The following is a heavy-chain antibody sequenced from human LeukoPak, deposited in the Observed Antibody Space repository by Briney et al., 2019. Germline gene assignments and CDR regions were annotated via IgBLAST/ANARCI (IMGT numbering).Heavy chain of an antibody. CDR1: GFTFSSYA. D-gene: IGHD2-2*02. Sequence: GVLRLSCAASGFTFSSYAMSWVRQAPGKGLEWVSAISGSGGSTYYADSVKGRFTISRDNSKNTLYLQMDSLRAEDTAVYYCARYIVVVPAAIRDLPSPYYHYGMDVWGQGTTVTVSS. CDR3: ARYIVVVPAAIRDLPSPYYHYGMDV. J-gene: IGHJ6*02. CDR2: ISGSGGST. V-gene: IGHV3-23*01.